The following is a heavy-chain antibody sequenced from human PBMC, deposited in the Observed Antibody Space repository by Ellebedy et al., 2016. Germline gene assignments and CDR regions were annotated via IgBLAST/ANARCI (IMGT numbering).Heavy chain of an antibody. CDR2: IYYSGST. J-gene: IGHJ4*02. D-gene: IGHD6-13*01. V-gene: IGHV4-59*01. Sequence: GSLRLSXTVSGGSISSYYWSWIRQPPGKGLEWIGYIYYSGSTNYNPSLKSRVTISVDTSKNQFSLKLSSVTAADTAVYYCARLVAATGRVDYFDYWGQGTLVTVSS. CDR3: ARLVAATGRVDYFDY. CDR1: GGSISSYY.